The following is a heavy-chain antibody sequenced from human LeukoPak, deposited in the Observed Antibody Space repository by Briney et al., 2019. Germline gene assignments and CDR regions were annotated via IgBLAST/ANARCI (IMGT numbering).Heavy chain of an antibody. CDR3: AGDPNNFDWLFFDY. Sequence: GSSVKVSCKASGGTFSSYAISWVRQAPGQGLEWMGRIIPILGIANYAQKFQGRVTITADKSTSTAYMELSSLRSEDTAVYYCAGDPNNFDWLFFDYWGQGTLVTVSS. J-gene: IGHJ4*02. V-gene: IGHV1-69*04. D-gene: IGHD3-9*01. CDR1: GGTFSSYA. CDR2: IIPILGIA.